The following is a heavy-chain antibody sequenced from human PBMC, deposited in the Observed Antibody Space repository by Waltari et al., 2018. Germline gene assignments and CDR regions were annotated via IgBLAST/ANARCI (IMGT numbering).Heavy chain of an antibody. CDR2: IESGGST. V-gene: IGHV3-53*01. Sequence: EVQLVESGGGLIQPGGSLRLSCAASGFTVSSNYMSWVRQAPGKGLEWGSGIESGGSTDCAESVKGRFTISRDNSKNTLYRQMNSLRAEDTAVYYCARDPPYYYDSSGPLGYWGQGTLVTVSS. CDR1: GFTVSSNY. CDR3: ARDPPYYYDSSGPLGY. J-gene: IGHJ4*02. D-gene: IGHD3-22*01.